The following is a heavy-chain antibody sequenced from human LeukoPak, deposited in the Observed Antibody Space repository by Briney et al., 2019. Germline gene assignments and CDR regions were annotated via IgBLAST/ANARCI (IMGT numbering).Heavy chain of an antibody. CDR3: ARESTGDQSYYYGMDV. CDR1: GYTFTSDY. V-gene: IGHV1-46*01. D-gene: IGHD7-27*01. Sequence: ASVRVSCKASGYTFTSDYMHWGRQAHGQGVEWVGMINPSGGGTSYAQKFQGRVTMTRDTSTSTVYMELSSLRSEDTAVYYCARESTGDQSYYYGMDVWGQGTTVTVSS. J-gene: IGHJ6*02. CDR2: INPSGGGT.